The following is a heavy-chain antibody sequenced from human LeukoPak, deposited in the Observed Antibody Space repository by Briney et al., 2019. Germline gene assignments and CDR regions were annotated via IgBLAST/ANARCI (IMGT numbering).Heavy chain of an antibody. D-gene: IGHD3-22*01. CDR2: ISSSSSHR. Sequence: GGSLRLSCAASGFTFGRYSMIWVRQAPGKGLEWVSSISSSSSHRYYEDSLKGRFTISRDNAKNSLYLQMNSLRAEDTAVYYCAPYPGDYYDSSGYPDAFDIWGQGTMVTVSS. V-gene: IGHV3-21*01. CDR3: APYPGDYYDSSGYPDAFDI. CDR1: GFTFGRYS. J-gene: IGHJ3*02.